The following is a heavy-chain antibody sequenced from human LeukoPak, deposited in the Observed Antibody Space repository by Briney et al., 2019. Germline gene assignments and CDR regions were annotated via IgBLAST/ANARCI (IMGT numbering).Heavy chain of an antibody. Sequence: SETLSLTCTVSAGSISSSSHHWGWIRQSPGKGLEWIVSIYSGRTTYYNPSLNSRVTISVVTSKNQFSLQLSSVTAADTAIYYCVRHDGRGGSTMGAFDSWGQGSLVTVSS. D-gene: IGHD3-3*01. J-gene: IGHJ5*01. V-gene: IGHV4-39*01. CDR2: IYSGRTT. CDR3: VRHDGRGGSTMGAFDS. CDR1: AGSISSSSHH.